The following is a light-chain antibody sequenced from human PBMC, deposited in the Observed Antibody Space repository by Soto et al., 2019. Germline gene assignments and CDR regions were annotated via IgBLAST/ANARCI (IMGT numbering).Light chain of an antibody. Sequence: EIVMTQSPATLSVFPGERATLSCRARQSVSSNLAWYQQKPGQAPRLLIYDASTRATGIPARFSGSGSGTEFTLTISSLQSEDFAVYYCQQYNDWPPKYTFGQGTKLEIK. V-gene: IGKV3-15*01. J-gene: IGKJ2*01. CDR2: DAS. CDR3: QQYNDWPPKYT. CDR1: QSVSSN.